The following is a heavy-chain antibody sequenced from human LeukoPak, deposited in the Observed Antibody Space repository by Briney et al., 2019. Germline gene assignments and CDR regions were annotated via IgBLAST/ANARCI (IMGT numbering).Heavy chain of an antibody. D-gene: IGHD3-16*01. J-gene: IGHJ4*02. CDR1: GGSISSYY. CDR2: ICTSGST. Sequence: PSETLSLTCTVSGGSISSYYWSWIRQPAGKGLEWIWRICTSGSTNYNPSLKSRVTMSVDTSKNQFSLKLSSVTAADTAVYYCARGGSVITSGYYFDYWGQGTLVTVSS. CDR3: ARGGSVITSGYYFDY. V-gene: IGHV4-4*07.